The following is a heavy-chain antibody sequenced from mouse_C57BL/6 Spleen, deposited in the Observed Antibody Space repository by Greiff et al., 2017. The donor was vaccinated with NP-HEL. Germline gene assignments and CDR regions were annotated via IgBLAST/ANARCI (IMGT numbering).Heavy chain of an antibody. D-gene: IGHD2-4*01. CDR2: ISNLAYSI. J-gene: IGHJ3*01. V-gene: IGHV5-15*01. CDR1: GFTFSDYG. Sequence: EVQVVESGGGLVQPGGSLKLSCAASGFTFSDYGMAWVRQAPRKGPEWVAFISNLAYSIYYADTVTGRFTISRENAKNTLYLEMSSLRSEDTAMYYCARHEGDYDGEGWFAYWGQGTLVTVSA. CDR3: ARHEGDYDGEGWFAY.